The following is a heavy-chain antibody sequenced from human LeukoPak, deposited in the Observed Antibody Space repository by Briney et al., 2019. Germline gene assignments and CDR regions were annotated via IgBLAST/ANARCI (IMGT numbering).Heavy chain of an antibody. CDR3: ARQLGAYSYPFDI. J-gene: IGHJ3*02. D-gene: IGHD3-16*01. Sequence: SETLSLTCTVSGGSISSSSYYWGWIRQPPGKGLEWIGSIYYSGNTLYNPSLTSRVTISVDTSKNQLSLRLNSVTAADTAVYNCARQLGAYSYPFDIWGQGTKVTVSS. V-gene: IGHV4-39*01. CDR1: GGSISSSSYY. CDR2: IYYSGNT.